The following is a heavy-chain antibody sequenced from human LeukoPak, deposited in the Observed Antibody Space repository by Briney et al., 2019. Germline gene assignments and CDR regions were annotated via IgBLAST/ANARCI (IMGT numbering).Heavy chain of an antibody. Sequence: SETLSLTCTVSGGSISSSSYYWGWIRQPPGKGLEWIGRIYYSGSTYYNPSLKSRVTISVDTSKNQFSLKLSSMTAADTAVYYCARDRGYCSGGSCYGWYFDLWGRGTLVTVSS. J-gene: IGHJ2*01. V-gene: IGHV4-39*02. CDR3: ARDRGYCSGGSCYGWYFDL. CDR1: GGSISSSSYY. CDR2: IYYSGST. D-gene: IGHD2-15*01.